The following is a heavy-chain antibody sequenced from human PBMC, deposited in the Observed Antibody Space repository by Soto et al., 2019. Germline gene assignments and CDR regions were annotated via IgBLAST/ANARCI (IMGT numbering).Heavy chain of an antibody. D-gene: IGHD1-26*01. CDR3: ARDLGVGAAPDY. CDR1: GYTFASDA. V-gene: IGHV1-3*01. Sequence: QVQLVQSGAEVKKPGASVKVSCKASGYTFASDAMHWVRQAPGQRLEWMGWINAGNGNTKYSQKFQGRVTITRDTSASTAYMELSSLRSEDTAVYYCARDLGVGAAPDYWGQGTLVTVSS. CDR2: INAGNGNT. J-gene: IGHJ4*02.